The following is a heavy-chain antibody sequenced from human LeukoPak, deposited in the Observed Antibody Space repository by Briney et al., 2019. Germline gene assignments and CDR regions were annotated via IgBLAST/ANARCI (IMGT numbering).Heavy chain of an antibody. V-gene: IGHV3-7*01. CDR2: IKQDGSEK. D-gene: IGHD3-10*01. CDR1: GFTSSTYW. J-gene: IGHJ4*02. Sequence: GGSLRLSCAASGFTSSTYWMSWVRQAPGKGLEWVGNIKQDGSEKYYVDSVKGRFTISRDNAKNSLYLQMISLRAEDTAIYYCARDYYGSGSHDYWGQGTLVTVPS. CDR3: ARDYYGSGSHDY.